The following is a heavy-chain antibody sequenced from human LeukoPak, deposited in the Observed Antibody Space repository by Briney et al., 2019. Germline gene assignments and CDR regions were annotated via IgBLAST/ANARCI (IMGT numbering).Heavy chain of an antibody. CDR1: GYTFSGYY. V-gene: IGHV1-2*02. J-gene: IGHJ4*02. CDR2: INPNSGGT. CDR3: ASGDRVTMLRGGNIGYFDY. Sequence: ASVKVSCKASGYTFSGYYMHWVRQAPGQGLEWMGWINPNSGGTDYAQKFQGRVTMTRDTCISTAYMELSRLRSDDTAVYYCASGDRVTMLRGGNIGYFDYWGQGTLVTVSS. D-gene: IGHD3-10*01.